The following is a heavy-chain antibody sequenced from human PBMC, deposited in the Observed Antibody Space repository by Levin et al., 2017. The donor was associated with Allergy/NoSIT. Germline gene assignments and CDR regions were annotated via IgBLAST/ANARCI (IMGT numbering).Heavy chain of an antibody. Sequence: GESLKISCAASGFTFSHYAMTWVRQAPGKGLEWVSGISGSGDRINYAYSVKGRFTISRDNSKNTLSLLMNSLRAEDTAVYYCAKDHHLVPAAAYFDSWGQGILVTVSS. D-gene: IGHD2-2*01. CDR3: AKDHHLVPAAAYFDS. CDR2: ISGSGDRI. J-gene: IGHJ4*02. V-gene: IGHV3-23*01. CDR1: GFTFSHYA.